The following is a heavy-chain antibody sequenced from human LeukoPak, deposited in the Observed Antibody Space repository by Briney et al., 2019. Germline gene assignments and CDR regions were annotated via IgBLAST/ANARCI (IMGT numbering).Heavy chain of an antibody. D-gene: IGHD3-3*01. CDR1: GYTFTDYY. CDR2: VDPEDGET. Sequence: VASVKVSCKVSGYTFTDYYMHWVQQAPGKGLEWMGLVDPEDGETIYAEKFQGRVTITADTSTDTAYMELSSLRSEDTAVYYCARINYDFPLYYMDVWGKGTTVTVSS. V-gene: IGHV1-69-2*01. CDR3: ARINYDFPLYYMDV. J-gene: IGHJ6*03.